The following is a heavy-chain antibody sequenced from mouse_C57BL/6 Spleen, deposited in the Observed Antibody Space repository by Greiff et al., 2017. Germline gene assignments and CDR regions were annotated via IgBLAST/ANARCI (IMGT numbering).Heavy chain of an antibody. J-gene: IGHJ4*01. CDR1: GYTFTSYW. Sequence: QVQLQQPGAELVKPGASVKMSCKASGYTFTSYWITWVKQRPGQGLEWIGDIYPGSGSTNYNEKFKSKATLPVDTSSSTAYMQRSSRTSEDSAVYYCARGEDYGNYDYYAMDYWGQGTSVTVSS. D-gene: IGHD2-1*01. CDR2: IYPGSGST. CDR3: ARGEDYGNYDYYAMDY. V-gene: IGHV1-55*01.